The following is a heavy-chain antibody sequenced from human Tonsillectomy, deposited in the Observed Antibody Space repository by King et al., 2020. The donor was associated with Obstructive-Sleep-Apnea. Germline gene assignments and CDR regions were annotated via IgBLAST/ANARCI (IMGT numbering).Heavy chain of an antibody. CDR1: GYTFTNNY. Sequence: VQLVESGAEVKKPGASVKVSCKPSGYTFTNNYMHWVRQAPGQGLEWMGIIDPTGGNIRYTQKFQGRVTMTRDTSTSTVYMELSSLRSEDTAVYYCARDRGVAGFDYWGQGTLVTVSS. CDR2: IDPTGGNI. CDR3: ARDRGVAGFDY. V-gene: IGHV1-46*01. J-gene: IGHJ4*02. D-gene: IGHD6-19*01.